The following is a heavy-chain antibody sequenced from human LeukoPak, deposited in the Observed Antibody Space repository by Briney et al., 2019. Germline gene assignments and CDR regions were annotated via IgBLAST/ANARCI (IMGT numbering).Heavy chain of an antibody. CDR2: IYDSGMT. J-gene: IGHJ1*01. D-gene: IGHD2-15*01. CDR1: GGSISSYY. CDR3: AGRGHRYSRD. Sequence: KPSETLSLTCTVSGGSISSYYWSWFRQPPGKGLEWIGYIYDSGMTDYSPSLKNRLTISLDTSNNQFSLKLSSVTAADTAVYYCAGRGHRYSRDWGQGILVTVSS. V-gene: IGHV4-4*09.